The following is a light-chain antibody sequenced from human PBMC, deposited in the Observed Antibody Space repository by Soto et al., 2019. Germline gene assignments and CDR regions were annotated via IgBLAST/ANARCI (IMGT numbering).Light chain of an antibody. CDR3: QKYNSPPL. Sequence: DIQMTQSPSSLSSSVGDRATITCRASQGISNYLAWYQQKPGKVPKLLIYAASTLQTGVPSRFSGSGSGTDFTISISSLQAEDVEYYYRQKYNSPPLFGHGTKVDIK. J-gene: IGKJ3*01. V-gene: IGKV1-27*01. CDR1: QGISNY. CDR2: AAS.